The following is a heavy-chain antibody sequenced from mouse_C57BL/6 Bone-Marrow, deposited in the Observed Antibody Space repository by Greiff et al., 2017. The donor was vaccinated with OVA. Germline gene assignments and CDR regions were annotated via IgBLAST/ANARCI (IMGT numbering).Heavy chain of an antibody. Sequence: QVQLQQSGAELMKPGASVKLSCKATGYTFTGYWIEWVKQRPGHGLEWIGEIFPGSGSTYYNEKFKGTATIAADTSSNTAYMQSSSLTAEDSAIYYCAREECLLHPGDWGQGTTLTVST. J-gene: IGHJ2*01. V-gene: IGHV1-9*01. CDR1: GYTFTGYW. CDR2: IFPGSGST. D-gene: IGHD2-1*01. CDR3: AREECLLHPGD.